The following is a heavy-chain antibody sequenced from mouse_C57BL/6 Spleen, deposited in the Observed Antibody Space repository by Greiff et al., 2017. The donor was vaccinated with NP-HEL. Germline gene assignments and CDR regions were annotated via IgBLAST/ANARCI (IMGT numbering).Heavy chain of an antibody. CDR2: IDPEDGET. V-gene: IGHV14-2*01. J-gene: IGHJ4*01. CDR3: ALLYYGNYDYYAMDY. Sequence: EVQLQQSGAELVKPGASVKLSCTASGFNIKDYYMHWVKQRTEQGLEWIGRIDPEDGETKYAPKFQGKATITADTSSNTAYLQLSSLTSEDTAVYYFALLYYGNYDYYAMDYWGQGTSVTVSS. CDR1: GFNIKDYY. D-gene: IGHD2-1*01.